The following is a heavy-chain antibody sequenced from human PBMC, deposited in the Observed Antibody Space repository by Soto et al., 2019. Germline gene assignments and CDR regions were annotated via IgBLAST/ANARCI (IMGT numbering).Heavy chain of an antibody. CDR1: GGTFSSYA. CDR3: ARDRREIQLWSRFDY. V-gene: IGHV1-69*01. Sequence: QVQLVQSGAAVKKPGSSVKVSCKASGGTFSSYAISWVRQAPGQGLEWMGGIIPIFGTANYAQKFQGRVTITADESTSTAYRELSSLRSEDTAVYYCARDRREIQLWSRFDYWGQGTLVTVSS. J-gene: IGHJ4*02. D-gene: IGHD5-18*01. CDR2: IIPIFGTA.